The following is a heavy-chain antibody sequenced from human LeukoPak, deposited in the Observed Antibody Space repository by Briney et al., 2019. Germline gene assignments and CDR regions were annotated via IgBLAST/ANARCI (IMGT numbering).Heavy chain of an antibody. Sequence: GGSLRLSCAASGFTFSSYWMSWVRQAPGKGLEWVANIKQDGSEKYYVDSVKGRFTISRDNAKNSLYLQMNSLRAEDTAVYYCARDIEGIAAAANWFDPWGQGTLVTVSS. D-gene: IGHD6-25*01. CDR3: ARDIEGIAAAANWFDP. J-gene: IGHJ5*02. CDR2: IKQDGSEK. CDR1: GFTFSSYW. V-gene: IGHV3-7*01.